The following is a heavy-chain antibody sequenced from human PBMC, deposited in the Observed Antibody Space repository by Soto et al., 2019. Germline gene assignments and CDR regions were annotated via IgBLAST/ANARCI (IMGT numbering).Heavy chain of an antibody. D-gene: IGHD3-10*01. V-gene: IGHV3-49*04. CDR1: GFTFGDFA. J-gene: IGHJ4*02. CDR3: TREEGYNGYYFDY. CDR2: IRSKAYGGTT. Sequence: GGSLRLSCTGSGFTFGDFAMNWVRQAPGKGLEWVGFIRSKAYGGTTEYAASVKGRFTISRDDSKSIAYLHMNSLKTEDTAVYYCTREEGYNGYYFDYWGQGTLVTVSS.